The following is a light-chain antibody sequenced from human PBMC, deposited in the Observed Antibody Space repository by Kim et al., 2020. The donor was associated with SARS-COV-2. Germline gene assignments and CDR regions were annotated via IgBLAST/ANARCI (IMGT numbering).Light chain of an antibody. CDR1: RDIRND. V-gene: IGKV1-6*01. CDR3: LQDYNFPYS. Sequence: SIGDRVTITCRESRDIRNDLTWFQQKTGKAPKLLIYAASRLQSGVPSRFSGSGSGIDFTLTISSLQPEDFATYYCLQDYNFPYSFGQGTKLEI. CDR2: AAS. J-gene: IGKJ2*03.